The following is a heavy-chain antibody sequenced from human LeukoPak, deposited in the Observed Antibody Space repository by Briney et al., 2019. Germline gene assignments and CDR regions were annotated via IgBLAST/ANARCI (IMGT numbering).Heavy chain of an antibody. CDR2: IHYRGST. J-gene: IGHJ4*02. CDR1: GGSISSDY. Sequence: SETLSLTCTVSGGSISSDYWSWIRQSPGEGLEWIGYIHYRGSTNYNPSLKSRVTISVDTSKNQFSLKLSSLTAADTAVYYCARSVLGYSYGLHIDYWGQGTLVTVSS. V-gene: IGHV4-59*01. D-gene: IGHD5-18*01. CDR3: ARSVLGYSYGLHIDY.